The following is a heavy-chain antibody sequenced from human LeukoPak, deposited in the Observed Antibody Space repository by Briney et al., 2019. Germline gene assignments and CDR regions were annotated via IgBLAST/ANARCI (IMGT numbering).Heavy chain of an antibody. CDR2: IKQDGSEK. J-gene: IGHJ4*02. V-gene: IGHV3-7*01. CDR3: ARDLGDSSSGY. D-gene: IGHD6-6*01. Sequence: GGSLRLSCAASGFTFSSYWMSWVRQAPGKGLEWVANIKQDGSEKYYVDSVKGRFTISRDNAKNSLYLQMNSLRAEGTAVYYCARDLGDSSSGYWGQGTLVTVSS. CDR1: GFTFSSYW.